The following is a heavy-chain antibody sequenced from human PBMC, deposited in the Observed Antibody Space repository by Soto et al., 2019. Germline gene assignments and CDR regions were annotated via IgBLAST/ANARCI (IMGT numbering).Heavy chain of an antibody. D-gene: IGHD3-10*01. J-gene: IGHJ6*03. CDR3: ARQGGLLWFGELKNYYYYYTDV. Sequence: QVQLQESGPGLVKPSETLSLTCTVSGGSISSYYWSWIRQPPGKGLEWIGYIYYSGSTNYNPSLKSRVTISVDTSKNQFSLKLSSVTAADTAVYYCARQGGLLWFGELKNYYYYYTDVWGKGTTVTVSS. CDR1: GGSISSYY. CDR2: IYYSGST. V-gene: IGHV4-59*08.